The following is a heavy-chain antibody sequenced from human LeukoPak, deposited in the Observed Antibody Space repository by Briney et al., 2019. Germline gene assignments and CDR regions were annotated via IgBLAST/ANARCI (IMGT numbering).Heavy chain of an antibody. Sequence: PGGSLRLSCAASGFTFSSYAMIWVRQAPGKGLEWVSAISGSGGSTYYADSVKGRFTISRDNSKNTLYLQMNSLRAEDTAVYYCAKQLDNDMIVVVITTGGFDYWGQGTLVTVSS. J-gene: IGHJ4*02. CDR2: ISGSGGST. CDR1: GFTFSSYA. CDR3: AKQLDNDMIVVVITTGGFDY. D-gene: IGHD3-22*01. V-gene: IGHV3-23*01.